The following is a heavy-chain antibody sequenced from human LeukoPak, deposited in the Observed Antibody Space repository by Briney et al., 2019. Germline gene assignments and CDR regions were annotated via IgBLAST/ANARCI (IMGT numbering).Heavy chain of an antibody. D-gene: IGHD3-22*01. CDR3: ARAPAEIGGYYPEYFRH. V-gene: IGHV3-74*01. J-gene: IGHJ1*01. CDR2: IKSDGST. CDR1: GFTFSRYW. Sequence: GGSLRLSCAASGFTFSRYWMHWVRQAPGKGLVWVSRIKSDGSTNYADSVKGRFTIPRDNAKNTVSLQMNSLRAEDTGVYYCARAPAEIGGYYPEYFRHWGQGTLVTVSS.